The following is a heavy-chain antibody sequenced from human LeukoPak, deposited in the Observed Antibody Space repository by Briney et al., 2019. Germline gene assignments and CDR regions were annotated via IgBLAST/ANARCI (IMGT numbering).Heavy chain of an antibody. D-gene: IGHD3-22*01. CDR2: IHTSGST. V-gene: IGHV4-4*07. CDR1: GGSISSYY. J-gene: IGHJ4*02. Sequence: SETLSLTCTVSGGSISSYYWSWIRQPAGKGLEWIGRIHTSGSTNYNPSLKSRVTMSVDTSKNQFSLKLSSVTAADTAVYYCARDKWGYYDSSGTLFDYWGQGTLVTVSS. CDR3: ARDKWGYYDSSGTLFDY.